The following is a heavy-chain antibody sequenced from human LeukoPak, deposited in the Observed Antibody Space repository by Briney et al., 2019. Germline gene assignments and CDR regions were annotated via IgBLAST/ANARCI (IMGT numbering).Heavy chain of an antibody. Sequence: SETLSLTCTVSGGSISSSSYYRGWIRQPPGKGLEWIGSIYYSGSTYYNPSLKSRVTISVDTSKNQFSLKLSSVTAADTAVYYCARDRSSHYYGMDVWGQGTTVTVSS. CDR1: GGSISSSSYY. CDR3: ARDRSSHYYGMDV. V-gene: IGHV4-39*07. D-gene: IGHD6-13*01. CDR2: IYYSGST. J-gene: IGHJ6*02.